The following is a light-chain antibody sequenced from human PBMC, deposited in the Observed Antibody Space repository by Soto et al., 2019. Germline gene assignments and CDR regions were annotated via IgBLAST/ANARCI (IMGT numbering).Light chain of an antibody. CDR1: ETVNSNY. CDR2: GAS. CDR3: QQYGSSST. Sequence: EIVLTQSPGTLSLSPGERATLSCRASETVNSNYLAWYQQKPGQAPRLLIYGASSRPTGIPDRFSGSGSGTDFTLTISRLEPEDFAVYYCQQYGSSSTLGQGTRLEIK. J-gene: IGKJ5*01. V-gene: IGKV3-20*01.